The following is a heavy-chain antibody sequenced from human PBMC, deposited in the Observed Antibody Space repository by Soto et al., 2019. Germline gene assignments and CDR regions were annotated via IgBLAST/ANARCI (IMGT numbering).Heavy chain of an antibody. CDR3: ARVHIVLMRNVLSHNGMDV. D-gene: IGHD2-8*01. CDR2: VSPLLGTA. V-gene: IGHV1-69*01. Sequence: QVQLVQSGAEVKKPGSSVKVSCKASGGSFSSYPISWARQAPGQGLEWMGGVSPLLGTANYAQKFQGRVTITADESTSTAYMELSSLRSEDTAVYYCARVHIVLMRNVLSHNGMDVWGQGTTVTVSS. CDR1: GGSFSSYP. J-gene: IGHJ6*02.